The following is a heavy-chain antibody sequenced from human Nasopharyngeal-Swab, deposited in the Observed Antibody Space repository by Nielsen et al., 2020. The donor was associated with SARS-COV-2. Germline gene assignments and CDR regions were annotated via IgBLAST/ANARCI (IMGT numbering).Heavy chain of an antibody. J-gene: IGHJ4*02. Sequence: GGSLRPSCAASGFSFSTFWTHWVRQVPGEGLVWVSRINTDGRRTNYAESVKGRFTISRDNVKNMLYLQMNNLRPEDTAVYYCARDLGGFGGYWGQGTLTAVSS. CDR2: INTDGRRT. D-gene: IGHD4-23*01. CDR1: GFSFSTFW. CDR3: ARDLGGFGGY. V-gene: IGHV3-74*01.